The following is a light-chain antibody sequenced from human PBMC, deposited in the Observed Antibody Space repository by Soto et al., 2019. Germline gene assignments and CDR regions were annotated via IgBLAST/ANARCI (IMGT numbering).Light chain of an antibody. CDR2: EVN. Sequence: QSAPTQPPSVSGSPGQSVTISCTGSTNAFGRYNRVSWYQQSPGTAPKLIIYEVNNRPSGVPDRFSGSKSGNTASLTISGLQTEDEADYYCSSFTTATTWVFGGGTKLTVL. V-gene: IGLV2-18*02. CDR1: TNAFGRYNR. J-gene: IGLJ3*02. CDR3: SSFTTATTWV.